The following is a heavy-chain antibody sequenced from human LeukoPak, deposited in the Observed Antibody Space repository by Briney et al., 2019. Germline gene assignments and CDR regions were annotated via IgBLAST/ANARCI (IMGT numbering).Heavy chain of an antibody. CDR2: ISGSGGST. D-gene: IGHD7-27*01. CDR3: AKDHLSWGSSFDF. CDR1: GFTFSSYA. Sequence: GGSLRLSCAASGFTFSSYAMSWVRQAPGKGLEWVSAISGSGGSTYYADSVKGRFTISRDNSKNTLYLQMSSLRAEDTAVYYCAKDHLSWGSSFDFWGQGTLVTVSS. V-gene: IGHV3-23*01. J-gene: IGHJ4*02.